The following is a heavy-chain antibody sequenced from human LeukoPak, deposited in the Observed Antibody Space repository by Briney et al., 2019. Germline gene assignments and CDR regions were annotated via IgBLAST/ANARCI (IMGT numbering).Heavy chain of an antibody. CDR3: SRSIVGATPIDY. D-gene: IGHD1-26*01. CDR2: INPKSGGT. J-gene: IGHJ4*02. CDR1: GGTFSSYA. Sequence: ASVKVSCKASGGTFSSYAISWVRQAPGQGLEWVGWINPKSGGTNYAQKFQDRVTMTRDTSISTAYMELTRLRSDDSAVYYCSRSIVGATPIDYWGQGTLVTVSS. V-gene: IGHV1-2*02.